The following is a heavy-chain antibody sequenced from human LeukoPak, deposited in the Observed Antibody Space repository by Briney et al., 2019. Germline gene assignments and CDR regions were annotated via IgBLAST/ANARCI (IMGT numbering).Heavy chain of an antibody. Sequence: RASVKVSCKASGYTFTSYGISWVRQAPGQGLEWMGWISAYNGNTNYAQKLQGRVTMTTDTSTSTAYMELRSLRSDDTAVYYCARCLGELFPTPYYFDYWGQGTLVTVSS. CDR2: ISAYNGNT. D-gene: IGHD3-10*01. J-gene: IGHJ4*02. CDR3: ARCLGELFPTPYYFDY. CDR1: GYTFTSYG. V-gene: IGHV1-18*01.